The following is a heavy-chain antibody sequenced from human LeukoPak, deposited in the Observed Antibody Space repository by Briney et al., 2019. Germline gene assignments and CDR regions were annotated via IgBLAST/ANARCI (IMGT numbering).Heavy chain of an antibody. D-gene: IGHD2-2*01. V-gene: IGHV3-23*01. Sequence: GGSLRLSCAASGFTFRSYAMSWVRQAPGKGLEWVSAISGSGGSTYYADSVKGRFTISRDNSKNTLYLQMNSLRAEDTAVYYCAKESFIVVVPAATDYWGQGTLVTVSS. CDR1: GFTFRSYA. CDR2: ISGSGGST. CDR3: AKESFIVVVPAATDY. J-gene: IGHJ4*02.